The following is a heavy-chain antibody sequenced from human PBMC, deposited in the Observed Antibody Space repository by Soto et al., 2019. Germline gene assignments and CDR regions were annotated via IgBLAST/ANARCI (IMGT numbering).Heavy chain of an antibody. V-gene: IGHV4-61*01. CDR2: VENSGST. CDR3: ARERGDSHWIDP. CDR1: AGSVSSESYY. D-gene: IGHD2-21*01. J-gene: IGHJ5*02. Sequence: PSETLSLTCSVSAGSVSSESYYWSWIRQTPGKGLEWIGNVENSGSTKYNPSLKSRVTISVDTSKNQFSLKLSSVTGADTAVYYCARERGDSHWIDPWGQGTLVTVSS.